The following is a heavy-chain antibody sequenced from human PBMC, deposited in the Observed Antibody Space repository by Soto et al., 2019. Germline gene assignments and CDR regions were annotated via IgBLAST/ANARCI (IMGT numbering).Heavy chain of an antibody. Sequence: SETLSLTCTVSGGSISSSSYYWGWIRQPPGKGLEWIGSIYYSGSTYYNPSLKSRVTISVDTSKNLFSQKLSSVTAADTAVYYCARQGGPLYDSSGYYFDYWGQGTLVTVSS. J-gene: IGHJ4*02. V-gene: IGHV4-39*01. CDR3: ARQGGPLYDSSGYYFDY. CDR1: GGSISSSSYY. CDR2: IYYSGST. D-gene: IGHD3-22*01.